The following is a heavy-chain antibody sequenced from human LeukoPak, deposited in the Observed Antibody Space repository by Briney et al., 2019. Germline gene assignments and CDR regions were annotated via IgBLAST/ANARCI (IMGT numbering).Heavy chain of an antibody. CDR1: GFTFSSFW. V-gene: IGHV3-30*01. CDR2: TSPDGSEQ. D-gene: IGHD1-14*01. CDR3: FTGSEFYYDS. J-gene: IGHJ4*02. Sequence: GGSLRLSCAGSGFTFSSFWMSWVRQAPGKGLEWVAVTSPDGSEQYYADSVKGRFTISRDNSKNTVFLQMNSLTTEDTALYSCFTGSEFYYDSWGQGTLVTVSS.